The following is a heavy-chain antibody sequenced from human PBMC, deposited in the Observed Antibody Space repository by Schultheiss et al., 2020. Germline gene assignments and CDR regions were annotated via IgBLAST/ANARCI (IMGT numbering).Heavy chain of an antibody. CDR3: ARHTLSGWYGGDYFDY. V-gene: IGHV4-61*05. Sequence: SETLSLTCTVSDGSIMSTNYYWNWIRQPPGKGLEWIGYIYYSGSTNYNPSLKSRVTISVDTSKNQFSLKLSSVTAADTAVYYCARHTLSGWYGGDYFDYWGQGTLVTVSS. CDR1: DGSIMSTNYY. J-gene: IGHJ4*02. CDR2: IYYSGST. D-gene: IGHD6-19*01.